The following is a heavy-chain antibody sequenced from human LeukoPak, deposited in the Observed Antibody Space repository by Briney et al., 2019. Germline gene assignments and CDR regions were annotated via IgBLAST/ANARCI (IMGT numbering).Heavy chain of an antibody. CDR2: ISGYNGKT. CDR1: GHNSTSHR. J-gene: IGHJ4*02. V-gene: IGHV1-18*01. CDR3: AASGWSKPYYFDS. D-gene: IGHD6-19*01. Sequence: GASSKGDSKASGHNSTSHRCNCVRQAHGQRREWRGWISGYNGKTDYGQKVQGRVTMTTDTATTSAYMELSSLRSDDTAVYFCAASGWSKPYYFDSWGQGTLVTASS.